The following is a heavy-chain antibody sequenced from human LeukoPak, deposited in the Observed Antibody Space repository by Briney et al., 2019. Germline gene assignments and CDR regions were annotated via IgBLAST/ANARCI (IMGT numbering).Heavy chain of an antibody. Sequence: SETLSLTCAVYGGSFSGYYWSWIRQPPGKGLEWIGEINHSGSTNYNPSLKSRVTISVDTSKNQFSLKLSSVTAADTAVYYCARERRYQLWLHYYGMDVWGQGTTATVSS. CDR1: GGSFSGYY. CDR2: INHSGST. V-gene: IGHV4-34*01. J-gene: IGHJ6*02. D-gene: IGHD5-18*01. CDR3: ARERRYQLWLHYYGMDV.